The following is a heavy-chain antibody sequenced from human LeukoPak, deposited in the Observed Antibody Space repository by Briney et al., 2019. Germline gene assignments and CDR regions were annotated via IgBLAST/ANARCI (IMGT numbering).Heavy chain of an antibody. J-gene: IGHJ3*02. V-gene: IGHV1-18*04. D-gene: IGHD2-2*02. CDR3: ARVGRIVLEPAAIGAFDI. CDR1: GYTFTSYG. CDR2: ISAYNGNT. Sequence: ASVKVSCKASGYTFTSYGISWVRQAPGQGLEWMGWISAYNGNTNYAHKLQGRVTITTDTSTSTAYVELRRLRSDDPAVYYCARVGRIVLEPAAIGAFDIWGQGTMVTVSS.